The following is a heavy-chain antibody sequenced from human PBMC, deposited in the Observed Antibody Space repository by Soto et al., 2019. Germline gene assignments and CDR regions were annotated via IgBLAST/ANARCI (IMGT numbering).Heavy chain of an antibody. V-gene: IGHV3-15*04. D-gene: IGHD3-3*01. J-gene: IGHJ4*02. CDR1: GFTLANAW. Sequence: EVQLVESGGSLVRPGGSLRISCAASGFTLANAWMSWVRQAPGGGLEWVGRIGAKSVGDVTDYAAPVKGRFTISRDDSKNTLFLQMDSLKTEDTGMYFCTTRVGGGQGIRVTVSS. CDR2: IGAKSVGDVT. CDR3: TTRVG.